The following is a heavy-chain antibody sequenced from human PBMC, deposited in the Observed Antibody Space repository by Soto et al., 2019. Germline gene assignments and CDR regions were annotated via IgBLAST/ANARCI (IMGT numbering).Heavy chain of an antibody. CDR2: INHSGST. CDR3: ASSAGTFDY. J-gene: IGHJ4*02. D-gene: IGHD1-26*01. CDR1: GESFSSYF. V-gene: IGHV4-34*01. Sequence: SETLSLTCAVYGESFSSYFWSWIRQPPEKGLEWIGEINHSGSTIYNPSLKSRVTIAVDTSKNQFSLKLSSVTAADTAVYYCASSAGTFDYWGQGTLVTVSS.